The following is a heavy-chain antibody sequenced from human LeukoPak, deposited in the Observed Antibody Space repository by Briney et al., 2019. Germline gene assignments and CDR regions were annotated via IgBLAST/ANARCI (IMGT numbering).Heavy chain of an antibody. CDR2: FDPEDGET. CDR1: GYTLTELS. V-gene: IGHV1-24*01. CDR3: ATAINPVAVVAAADAFDI. D-gene: IGHD2-15*01. J-gene: IGHJ3*02. Sequence: ASVKVSCTVSGYTLTELSMHWVRQAPGKGLEWMGGFDPEDGETIYAQKFQGRVTMTEDTSTDTAYMELSSLRSEDTAVYYCATAINPVAVVAAADAFDIWGQGTMVTVSS.